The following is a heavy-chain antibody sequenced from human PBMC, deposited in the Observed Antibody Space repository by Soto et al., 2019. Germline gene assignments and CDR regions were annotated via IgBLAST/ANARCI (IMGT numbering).Heavy chain of an antibody. J-gene: IGHJ4*02. CDR2: SIPIFGTA. Sequence: SVMVSCKGCACPFTSYAIPCVPQAHGHGVEWIGGSIPIFGTAKYAQKLQGRVTITAEKSANTAFIDLSSLRSEDPTIEYRAGDVQGIYHIVVWGQGTLVSVPS. CDR1: ACPFTSYA. V-gene: IGHV1-69*06. D-gene: IGHD3-10*01. CDR3: AGDVQGIYHIVV.